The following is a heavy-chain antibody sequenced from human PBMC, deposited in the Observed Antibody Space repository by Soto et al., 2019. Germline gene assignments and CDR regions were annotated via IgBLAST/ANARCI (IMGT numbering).Heavy chain of an antibody. CDR2: INHSGST. J-gene: IGHJ4*02. D-gene: IGHD3-16*02. V-gene: IGHV4-34*01. Sequence: QVQLQQWGAGLLKPSETLSLTCAVYGGSFSGYYWSWIRQPPGKGLEWIGEINHSGSTNYNPSLKSRVTISVDTSKYQFSLKLSSVTAADTAVYYCARRGYDYIWGSYRHAGFDYWGQGTLVTVSS. CDR3: ARRGYDYIWGSYRHAGFDY. CDR1: GGSFSGYY.